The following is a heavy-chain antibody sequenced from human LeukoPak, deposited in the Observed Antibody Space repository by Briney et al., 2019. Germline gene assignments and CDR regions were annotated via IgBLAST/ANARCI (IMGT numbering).Heavy chain of an antibody. D-gene: IGHD1-26*01. J-gene: IGHJ4*02. Sequence: GESLKISCKGSGYRFTNYWIGWVRQMPGKGLERMGIIYPGDSETRYSPSFQGQVTISADKSISTAYLQWSSLKASDTAMYYCARHGLVGAIHFDYWGQGTLVTVSS. CDR3: ARHGLVGAIHFDY. CDR1: GYRFTNYW. CDR2: IYPGDSET. V-gene: IGHV5-51*01.